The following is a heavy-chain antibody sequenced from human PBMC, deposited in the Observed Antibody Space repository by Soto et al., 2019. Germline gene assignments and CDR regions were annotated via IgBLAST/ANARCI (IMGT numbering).Heavy chain of an antibody. V-gene: IGHV3-48*02. D-gene: IGHD1-26*01. CDR3: ARVELRRDYFDY. CDR2: ISSSSSTI. CDR1: GFTFSSYS. J-gene: IGHJ4*02. Sequence: EVQLVESGGGLVQPGGSLRLSCAASGFTFSSYSMNWVRQAPGKWLEWVSYISSSSSTIYYADSVKGRFTISRDNAKNSLDRQMSSLRYEDTAVYYCARVELRRDYFDYWGQGSLVTVSS.